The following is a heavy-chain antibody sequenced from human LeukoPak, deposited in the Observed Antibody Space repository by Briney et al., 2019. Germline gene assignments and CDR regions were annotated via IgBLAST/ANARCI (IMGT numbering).Heavy chain of an antibody. J-gene: IGHJ3*02. CDR1: GFTFNTYG. CDR2: IWYDGSNK. V-gene: IGHV3-33*06. Sequence: GGSLRLSCAASGFTFNTYGMHWVRQAPGKGLEWVAVIWYDGSNKYYADSVKGRFTISRDNSKNTLYLQMNSLRAEDTAVYYCAKAPYSSGWYPDAFDIWGQGTMVTVSS. D-gene: IGHD6-19*01. CDR3: AKAPYSSGWYPDAFDI.